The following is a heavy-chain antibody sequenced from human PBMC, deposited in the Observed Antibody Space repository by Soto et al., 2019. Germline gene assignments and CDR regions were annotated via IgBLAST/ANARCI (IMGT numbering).Heavy chain of an antibody. V-gene: IGHV3-23*01. CDR1: EFSFSIHA. Sequence: SXRLSCAASEFSFSIHAMNWLRQAPGGGLEWVADISGNDGNKHYADSVKGRFNISRDNSKNTLYLQMTGLRAEDTAIYYCERNVYYDRSGFNEYWGQGTLVTVSS. J-gene: IGHJ4*01. CDR2: ISGNDGNK. CDR3: ERNVYYDRSGFNEY. D-gene: IGHD3-22*01.